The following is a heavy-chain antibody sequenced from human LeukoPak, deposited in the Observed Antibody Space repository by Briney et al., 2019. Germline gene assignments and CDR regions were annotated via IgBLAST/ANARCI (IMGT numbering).Heavy chain of an antibody. CDR3: ARVYYYDSSGYYYFDY. CDR2: INPSGGST. Sequence: ASVKVSCTASGYTFTSYYMHWVRQAPGQGLEWMGIINPSGGSTSYAQKFQGRVTMTRDTSTSTVYMELSSLRSEDTAVYYCARVYYYDSSGYYYFDYWGQGTLVTVSS. J-gene: IGHJ4*02. D-gene: IGHD3-22*01. CDR1: GYTFTSYY. V-gene: IGHV1-46*01.